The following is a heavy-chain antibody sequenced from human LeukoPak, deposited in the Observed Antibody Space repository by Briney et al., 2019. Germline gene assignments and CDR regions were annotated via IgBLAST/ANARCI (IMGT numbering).Heavy chain of an antibody. CDR2: TYYTSKWNT. V-gene: IGHV6-1*01. J-gene: IGHJ3*01. Sequence: SHPLSLICAISGDSDYTSGVVWQRVWQSPSRGLHWLGRTYYTSKWNTDYAVSMKSRIIVNPDTSKNQFSLQLNSMTSEDTAVYYCARGRASAFDVWGQGTMVTVSS. CDR3: ARGRASAFDV. D-gene: IGHD6-25*01. CDR1: GDSDYTSGVV.